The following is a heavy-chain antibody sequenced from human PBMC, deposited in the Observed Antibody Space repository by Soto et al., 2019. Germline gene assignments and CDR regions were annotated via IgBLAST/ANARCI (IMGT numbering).Heavy chain of an antibody. V-gene: IGHV3-49*04. Sequence: SLRLSCTASGFTFGDYAMSWVRQAPGKGLEWVGFIRSKAYGGTTEYAASVKGRFTISRDDSKSIAYLQMNSLKTEDTAVYYCTRVWFGELLAFDIWGQGTMVTVSS. J-gene: IGHJ3*02. CDR1: GFTFGDYA. D-gene: IGHD3-10*01. CDR2: IRSKAYGGTT. CDR3: TRVWFGELLAFDI.